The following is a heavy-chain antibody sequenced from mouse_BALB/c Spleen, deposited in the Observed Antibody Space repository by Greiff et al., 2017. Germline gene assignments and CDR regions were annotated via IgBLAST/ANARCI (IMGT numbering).Heavy chain of an antibody. V-gene: IGHV3-5*02. Sequence: EVKLMESGPGLVKPSQTVSLTCTVTGISITTGNYRWSWIRQFPGNKLEWIGYIYYSGTITYNPSLTSRTTITRDTSKNQFFLEMNSLTAEDTATYYCARDGITTGYYFDYWGQGTTLTVSS. CDR1: GISITTGNYR. CDR3: ARDGITTGYYFDY. J-gene: IGHJ2*01. CDR2: IYYSGTI. D-gene: IGHD2-4*01.